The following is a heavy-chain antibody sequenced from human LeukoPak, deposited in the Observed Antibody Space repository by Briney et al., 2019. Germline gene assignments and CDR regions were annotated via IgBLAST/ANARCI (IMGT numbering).Heavy chain of an antibody. J-gene: IGHJ3*01. Sequence: SETLSLTCTVSGDSITSSVYYWGWIRQPPGKGLEWIGSIYYSGNTYYNPSLKSRVTISVDTSKNQFSLKLTSVTAADTAVYYCAHFKGGSFDFWGQGTMVTVSS. CDR2: IYYSGNT. D-gene: IGHD1-26*01. CDR1: GDSITSSVYY. V-gene: IGHV4-39*01. CDR3: AHFKGGSFDF.